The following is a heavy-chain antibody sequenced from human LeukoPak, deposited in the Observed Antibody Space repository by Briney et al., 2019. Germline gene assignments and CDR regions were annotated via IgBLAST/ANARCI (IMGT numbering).Heavy chain of an antibody. V-gene: IGHV3-9*01. CDR1: GFTFDDYA. Sequence: GRSLRLSCAASGFTFDDYAMHWVRQAPGKGLEWVSGISWNSGSIGYADSVKGRLTISRDNAKNSLYLQMNSLRAEDTALYYCANRDYWGQGTLVTVSS. CDR2: ISWNSGSI. CDR3: ANRDY. J-gene: IGHJ4*02.